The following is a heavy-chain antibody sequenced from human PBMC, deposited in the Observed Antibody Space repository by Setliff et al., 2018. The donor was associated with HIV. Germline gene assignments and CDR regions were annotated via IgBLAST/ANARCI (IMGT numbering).Heavy chain of an antibody. Sequence: SVKVSCKASGGTFNINAVTWVRQAPGQGLEWVGAIVPLFGTANYAQKFQGRVTITADDSTSTVYMEVRSLRSADTAVYYCSKVSEHRTSSGSFYYYMDVWGEGTTVTVSS. V-gene: IGHV1-69*13. CDR1: GGTFNINA. D-gene: IGHD6-6*01. CDR2: IVPLFGTA. J-gene: IGHJ6*03. CDR3: SKVSEHRTSSGSFYYYMDV.